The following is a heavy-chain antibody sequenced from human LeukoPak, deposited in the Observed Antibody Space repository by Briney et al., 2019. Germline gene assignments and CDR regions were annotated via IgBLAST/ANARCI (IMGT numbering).Heavy chain of an antibody. J-gene: IGHJ5*02. CDR3: ARVISPITMVRRVKRYNWFDP. V-gene: IGHV4-34*01. CDR1: GGSFSGYY. D-gene: IGHD3-10*01. CDR2: INHSGST. Sequence: SETLSLTCAVYGGSFSGYYWSWIRQPPGKGLEWVWEINHSGSTNYNPSLTSRVTISVDTSKNQFSLKLSSVTAADTAVYYCARVISPITMVRRVKRYNWFDPWGQGTLVTVSS.